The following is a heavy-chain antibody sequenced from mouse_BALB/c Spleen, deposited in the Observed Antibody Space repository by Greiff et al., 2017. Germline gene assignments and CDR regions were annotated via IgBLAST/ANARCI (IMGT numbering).Heavy chain of an antibody. V-gene: IGHV3-2*02. CDR1: GYSITSDYA. D-gene: IGHD2-1*01. CDR3: ARWNYYGNYPYAMDY. Sequence: VQLQQSGPGLVKPSQSLSLTCTVTGYSITSDYAWNWIRQFPGNKLEWMGYISYSGSTSYNPSLKSRISITRDTSKNQFFLQLNSVTTEDTATYYCARWNYYGNYPYAMDYWGQGTSGTVSS. CDR2: ISYSGST. J-gene: IGHJ4*01.